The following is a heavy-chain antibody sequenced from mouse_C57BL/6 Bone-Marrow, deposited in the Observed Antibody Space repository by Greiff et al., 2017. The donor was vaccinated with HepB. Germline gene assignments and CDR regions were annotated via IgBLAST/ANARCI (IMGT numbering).Heavy chain of an antibody. D-gene: IGHD1-1*01. Sequence: QVQLQQPGAELVMPGASVKLSCKASGYTFTSYWMHWVKQRPGQGLEWIGEIDPSDSYTNYNQKFKGKSTLTVDKSSSTAYMQLSSLTYEYSAVYYCARYYGSNYAMGSCGQGTSVTVSS. CDR3: ARYYGSNYAMGS. CDR1: GYTFTSYW. J-gene: IGHJ4*01. CDR2: IDPSDSYT. V-gene: IGHV1-69*01.